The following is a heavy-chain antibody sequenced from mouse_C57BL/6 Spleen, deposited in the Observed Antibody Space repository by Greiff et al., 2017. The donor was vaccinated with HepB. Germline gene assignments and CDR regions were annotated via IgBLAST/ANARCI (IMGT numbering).Heavy chain of an antibody. V-gene: IGHV5-4*01. Sequence: EVHLVESGGGLVKPGGSLKLSCAASGFTFSSYAMSWVRQTPEKRLEWVATISDGGSYTYYPDNVKGRFTISRDNAKNNLYLQMSHLKSEDTAMYYGAREGRTVVGNFDYWGQGTTLTVSS. CDR2: ISDGGSYT. CDR1: GFTFSSYA. CDR3: AREGRTVVGNFDY. D-gene: IGHD1-1*01. J-gene: IGHJ2*01.